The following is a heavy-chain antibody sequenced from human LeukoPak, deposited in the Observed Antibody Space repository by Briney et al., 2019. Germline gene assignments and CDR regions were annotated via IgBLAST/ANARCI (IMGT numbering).Heavy chain of an antibody. CDR2: ISGNGGYT. CDR1: GFVFSTYA. J-gene: IGHJ4*02. Sequence: GGSLRLSCAASGFVFSTYAMHWVRQAPGKGLEYVSGISGNGGYTGYANSVKGRFTISRDNFKNTLYLQMGSLRAEDMAVYYCARDLFSGAEMATFDYWGQGTLVTVSS. V-gene: IGHV3-64*01. CDR3: ARDLFSGAEMATFDY. D-gene: IGHD5-24*01.